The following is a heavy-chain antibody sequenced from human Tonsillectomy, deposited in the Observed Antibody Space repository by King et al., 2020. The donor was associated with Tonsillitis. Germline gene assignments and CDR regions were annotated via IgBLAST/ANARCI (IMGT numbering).Heavy chain of an antibody. V-gene: IGHV4-39*01. CDR2: MYYSGSG. J-gene: IGHJ5*02. CDR3: ARQYSTSWPTGPVFDP. Sequence: QLQESGPGLVKPSETLSLTCNVSGDSISRSDYFWGWIRQPPGKGLEGIGSMYYSGSGYYSPSLKSRSTISVDTSKNQFSLKLYSVTAADTAVYYCARQYSTSWPTGPVFDPWGQGILVTVSS. CDR1: GDSISRSDYF. D-gene: IGHD2-2*01.